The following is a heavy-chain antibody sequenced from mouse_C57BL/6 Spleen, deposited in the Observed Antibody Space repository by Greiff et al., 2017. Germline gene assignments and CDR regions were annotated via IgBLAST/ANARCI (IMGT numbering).Heavy chain of an antibody. D-gene: IGHD1-1*01. J-gene: IGHJ2*01. CDR3: ARWGFYYYGSSYYFDY. CDR1: GYAFSSSW. Sequence: QVQLQQSGPELVKPGASVKISCKASGYAFSSSWMNWVKQRPGKGLEWIGRIYPGDGDTNYNGKFKGKATLTADKSSSPAYMQLSGLTSEDSAVYFCARWGFYYYGSSYYFDYWGQGTTLTVSS. CDR2: IYPGDGDT. V-gene: IGHV1-82*01.